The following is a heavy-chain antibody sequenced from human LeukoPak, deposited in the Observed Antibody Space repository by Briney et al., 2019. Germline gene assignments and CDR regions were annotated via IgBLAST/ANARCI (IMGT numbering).Heavy chain of an antibody. D-gene: IGHD5-18*01. CDR3: ARGSLLDTAMGDY. CDR1: GFTFSCYS. CDR2: ISSSSSYI. V-gene: IGHV3-21*01. Sequence: PGGSLRLSCAASGFTFSCYSMNWVRQAPGKGLEWVSSISSSSSYIYYADSVKGRFTISRDNAKNSLYLQMNSLRAEDTAVYYCARGSLLDTAMGDYWGQGTLVTVSS. J-gene: IGHJ4*02.